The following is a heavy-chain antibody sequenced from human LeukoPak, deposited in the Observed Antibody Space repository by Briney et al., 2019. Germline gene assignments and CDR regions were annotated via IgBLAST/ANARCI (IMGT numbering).Heavy chain of an antibody. V-gene: IGHV4-30-4*07. Sequence: SQTLSLTCAVSGGSISSGGHSWSWIRQPPGKGLEWIGYIYYSGSTDYNPSLKSRVTISINTSKNQFSLKLTSVTAADTAVYYCARLGIAVAGLYYFDYWGQGTLVTVSS. CDR3: ARLGIAVAGLYYFDY. CDR1: GGSISSGGHS. J-gene: IGHJ4*02. CDR2: IYYSGST. D-gene: IGHD6-19*01.